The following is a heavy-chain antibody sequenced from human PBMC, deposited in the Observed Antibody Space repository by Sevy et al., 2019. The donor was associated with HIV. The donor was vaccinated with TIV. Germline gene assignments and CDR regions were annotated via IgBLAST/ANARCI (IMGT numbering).Heavy chain of an antibody. CDR1: GFTFSSYA. Sequence: GGSLRLSCAASGFTFSSYAMHWVRQAPGKGLEWVAVISYDGSNKYYEDSVKGRFTISRDNSKNTLYLQMNSLRAEDTAVYYCARDREIYYDSSGYDPADYWGQGTLVTVSS. V-gene: IGHV3-30*04. D-gene: IGHD3-22*01. CDR2: ISYDGSNK. J-gene: IGHJ4*02. CDR3: ARDREIYYDSSGYDPADY.